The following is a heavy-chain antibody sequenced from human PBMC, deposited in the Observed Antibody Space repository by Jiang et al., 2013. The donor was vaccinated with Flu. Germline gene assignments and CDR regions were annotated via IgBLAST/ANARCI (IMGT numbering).Heavy chain of an antibody. Sequence: SLKISCKGSGYSFTSYWIGWVRQMPGKGLEWMGIIYPGDSDTRYSPSFQGQVTISADKSISTAYLQWSSLKASDTAMYYCARNREPLRLGELSLFAFGYWGQGTLVTVSS. J-gene: IGHJ4*02. CDR1: GYSFTSYW. CDR2: IYPGDSDT. V-gene: IGHV5-51*01. D-gene: IGHD3-16*02. CDR3: ARNREPLRLGELSLFAFGY.